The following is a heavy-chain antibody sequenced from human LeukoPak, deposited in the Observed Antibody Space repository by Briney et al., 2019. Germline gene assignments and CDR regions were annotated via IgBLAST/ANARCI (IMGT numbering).Heavy chain of an antibody. Sequence: GGSLRLSCAASGFTVSSNYMSWVRQAPGKGLEWVSVIHSGGSTYYADSVKGRFTISRDISKNTLYLQMNSLRAEDTAMYYCARGTMGLAGFWGQGTLVTVSS. V-gene: IGHV3-66*01. CDR2: IHSGGST. D-gene: IGHD6-19*01. CDR1: GFTVSSNY. CDR3: ARGTMGLAGF. J-gene: IGHJ4*02.